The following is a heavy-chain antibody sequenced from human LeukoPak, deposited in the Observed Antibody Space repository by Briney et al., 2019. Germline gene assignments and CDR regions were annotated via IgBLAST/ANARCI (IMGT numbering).Heavy chain of an antibody. CDR2: ISSSGSTI. D-gene: IGHD1-26*01. CDR1: GLTFSSYN. J-gene: IGHJ4*02. V-gene: IGHV3-48*03. Sequence: GGSLRLSCAASGLTFSSYNMNWVRQAPGKGLEWVSYISSSGSTIYYADSVKGRFTISRDNAKNSLYLQMNSLRAGDTAVYYCARDSFRGSYSDYWGQGTLVTVSS. CDR3: ARDSFRGSYSDY.